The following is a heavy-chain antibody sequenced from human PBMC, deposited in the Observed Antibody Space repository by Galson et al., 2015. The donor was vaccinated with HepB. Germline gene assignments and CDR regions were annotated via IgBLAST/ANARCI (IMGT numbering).Heavy chain of an antibody. CDR3: ARDVLGRWEVFRYNYYGSDV. D-gene: IGHD1-26*01. V-gene: IGHV3-21*04. CDR2: ISSSGIHI. CDR1: GFSFSSYS. Sequence: SLRLSCAASGFSFSSYSMYWVRQAPGKGLEWISSISSSGIHINYADSVKGRFTISRDNAKNSLFLQMNSLRAEDTAVYHCARDVLGRWEVFRYNYYGSDVWGQGTTVTVSS. J-gene: IGHJ6*02.